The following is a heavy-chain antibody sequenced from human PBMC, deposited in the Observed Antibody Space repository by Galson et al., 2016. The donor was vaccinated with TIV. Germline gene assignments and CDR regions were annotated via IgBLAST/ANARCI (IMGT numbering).Heavy chain of an antibody. CDR2: ISGYNDNT. D-gene: IGHD3-10*01. J-gene: IGHJ5*02. CDR1: GYTFTNYG. CDR3: ARGEYYYGSGKGFDP. Sequence: SVKVSCKASGYTFTNYGINWVRQAPGQGLDWMGWISGYNDNTIYAQRLQGRVTVTTDTSTSTVYMELRSLRSDDTAVYYCARGEYYYGSGKGFDPWGQGTPVTVSS. V-gene: IGHV1-18*01.